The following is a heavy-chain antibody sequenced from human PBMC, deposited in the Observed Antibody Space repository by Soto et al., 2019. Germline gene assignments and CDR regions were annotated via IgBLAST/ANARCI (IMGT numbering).Heavy chain of an antibody. Sequence: LRLSCAASGFSFSSYSMSWVRQAPGKGLEWVANINQDGSEKYYVDSVKGRFTISRDNAKNSLYLQMNSLSAEDTAVYYCARVLRVPNWFDPWGQGTLVTVSS. V-gene: IGHV3-7*05. CDR2: INQDGSEK. CDR1: GFSFSSYS. CDR3: ARVLRVPNWFDP. D-gene: IGHD2-15*01. J-gene: IGHJ5*02.